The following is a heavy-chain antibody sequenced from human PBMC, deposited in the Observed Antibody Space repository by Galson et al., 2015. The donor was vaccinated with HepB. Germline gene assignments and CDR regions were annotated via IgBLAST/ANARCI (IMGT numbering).Heavy chain of an antibody. Sequence: ALRHCCGASEVAPSRYSLNCFRHAPGKGLEWVARIKQAGSEKHYVDSEKGRFTISRDDAKKSLYLQMDSLRGEDTAVYYCARGPNYGGRVDWFDPWGQGTLVTVSS. CDR1: EVAPSRYS. D-gene: IGHD4-23*01. CDR2: IKQAGSEK. J-gene: IGHJ5*01. CDR3: ARGPNYGGRVDWFDP. V-gene: IGHV3-7*03.